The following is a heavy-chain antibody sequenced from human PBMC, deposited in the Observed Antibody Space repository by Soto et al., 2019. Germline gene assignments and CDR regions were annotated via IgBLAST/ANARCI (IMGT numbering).Heavy chain of an antibody. Sequence: QVQLVQSGPEVKRPGASVKVSCKPSGYTFTSYGISWVRQAPGQGLEWMGWFSAHNGNTNYAQKVQGRVTMTTDTSTSTAYMELTSLRSDDTAVYYCARSWYSTTRYFDFWGRGTLVTVSS. J-gene: IGHJ2*01. D-gene: IGHD1-26*01. CDR3: ARSWYSTTRYFDF. CDR2: FSAHNGNT. CDR1: GYTFTSYG. V-gene: IGHV1-18*01.